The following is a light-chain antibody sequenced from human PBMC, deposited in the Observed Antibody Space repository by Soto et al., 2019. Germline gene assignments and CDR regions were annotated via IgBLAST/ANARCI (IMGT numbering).Light chain of an antibody. J-gene: IGKJ1*01. Sequence: DIEMTQSPSSLSASIGETVTVTCRASQSISRYLNWYQQKPGKAPTLLISAASSLERGVPLRFSGGGSGTEFTLTISSLQPEDFATYYCQKNYRNTPWTFGQGTKVDIK. CDR3: QKNYRNTPWT. CDR1: QSISRY. V-gene: IGKV1-39*01. CDR2: AAS.